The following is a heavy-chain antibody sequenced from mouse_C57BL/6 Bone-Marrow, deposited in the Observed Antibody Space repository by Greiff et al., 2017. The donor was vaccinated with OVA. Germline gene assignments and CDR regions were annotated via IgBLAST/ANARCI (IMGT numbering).Heavy chain of an antibody. CDR2: IDPSDSYT. V-gene: IGHV1-59*01. D-gene: IGHD1-1*01. CDR1: GYTFTSYW. Sequence: QVQLQQPGAELVRPGTSVKLSCKASGYTFTSYWMHWVKQRPGQGLEWIGVIDPSDSYTNYNQKFKGKATLTVDTSSSTAYMQLSSLTSEDSAVYYGAGGIITTVVSMDYWGQGTSVTVSS. J-gene: IGHJ4*01. CDR3: AGGIITTVVSMDY.